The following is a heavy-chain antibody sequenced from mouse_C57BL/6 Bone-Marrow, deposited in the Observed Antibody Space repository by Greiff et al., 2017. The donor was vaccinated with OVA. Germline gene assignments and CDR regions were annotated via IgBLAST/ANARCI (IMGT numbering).Heavy chain of an antibody. CDR3: ARWLLQYFDY. V-gene: IGHV5-16*01. CDR2: INYDGSST. J-gene: IGHJ2*01. Sequence: EVKVVESEGGLVQPGSSMKLSCTASGFTFSDYYMAWVRQVPEKGLEWVANINYDGSSTYYLDSLKSRFIISRDNAKNILYLQMSSLKSEDTATYYCARWLLQYFDYWGQGTTLTVSS. CDR1: GFTFSDYY. D-gene: IGHD2-3*01.